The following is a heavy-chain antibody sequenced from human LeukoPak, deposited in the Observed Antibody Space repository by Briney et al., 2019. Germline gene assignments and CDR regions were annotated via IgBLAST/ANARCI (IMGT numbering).Heavy chain of an antibody. CDR3: ARAEYSSSYRHFDY. Sequence: GGSLRLSCAASGFTFSSYWMHWVRQAPGKGLLWVSRINSDGSSTNYADSVKGRFTISRDNAKNTLYLQMNSLRAEDTAVYYCARAEYSSSYRHFDYWGQGTLVTVSS. V-gene: IGHV3-74*01. CDR1: GFTFSSYW. CDR2: INSDGSST. D-gene: IGHD6-6*01. J-gene: IGHJ4*02.